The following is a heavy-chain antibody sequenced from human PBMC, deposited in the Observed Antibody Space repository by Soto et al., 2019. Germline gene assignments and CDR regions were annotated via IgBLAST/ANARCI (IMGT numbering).Heavy chain of an antibody. V-gene: IGHV3-48*02. J-gene: IGHJ4*02. CDR3: ARDSDFWSGTPTGGDY. CDR1: GFTFSSYS. D-gene: IGHD3-3*01. CDR2: ISSSSSTI. Sequence: GGSLRLSCAASGFTFSSYSMNWVRQAPGKGLEWVSYISSSSSTIYYADSVKGRFTISRDNAKNSLYLQMNSLRDEDTAVYYCARDSDFWSGTPTGGDYWGQGTLVTVSS.